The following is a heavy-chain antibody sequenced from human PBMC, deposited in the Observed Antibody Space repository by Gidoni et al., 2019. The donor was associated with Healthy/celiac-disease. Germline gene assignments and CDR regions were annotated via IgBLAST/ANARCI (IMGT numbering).Heavy chain of an antibody. J-gene: IGHJ4*02. CDR1: CGSLSSSSYY. D-gene: IGHD3-22*01. Sequence: QLQLQESGPGLVKPSETLSLTCTVSCGSLSSSSYYWGWIRQPPGQGLEWIGSIYYSGSTYYNPSLKRRVTISVDTSKNQFSLKLSSVTAADTAVYYCARGMVVVIIAPFDYWGQGTLVTVSS. CDR3: ARGMVVVIIAPFDY. V-gene: IGHV4-39*01. CDR2: IYYSGST.